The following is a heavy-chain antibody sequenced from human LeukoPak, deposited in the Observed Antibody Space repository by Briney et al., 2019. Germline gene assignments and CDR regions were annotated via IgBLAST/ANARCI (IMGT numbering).Heavy chain of an antibody. CDR3: ARTERWLQSDAFDI. CDR2: MNPNSGGT. D-gene: IGHD5-24*01. J-gene: IGHJ3*02. V-gene: IGHV1-2*02. CDR1: GYTFTDYY. Sequence: ASVKVSCKASGYTFTDYYIHWVRQAPGQGLEWMGWMNPNSGGTNYAQKFQGRVTLTRDTSISTAYMELSRLRSDDTAVYYCARTERWLQSDAFDIWGQGTMVTVSS.